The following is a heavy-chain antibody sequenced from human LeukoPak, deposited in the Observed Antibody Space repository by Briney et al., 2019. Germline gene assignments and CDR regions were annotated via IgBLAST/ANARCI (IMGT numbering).Heavy chain of an antibody. V-gene: IGHV4-59*01. J-gene: IGHJ6*02. CDR2: IYYSGTT. CDR3: AREDYYYGMDV. CDR1: GGSINNYY. Sequence: SETLSLTCTVSGGSINNYYWSWIRQPPGKGLEWIGYIYYSGTTNYNPSLKSRVTISVDTSKNQFSLKLSSVTAADTAVYYCAREDYYYGMDVWGQGTTVTVS.